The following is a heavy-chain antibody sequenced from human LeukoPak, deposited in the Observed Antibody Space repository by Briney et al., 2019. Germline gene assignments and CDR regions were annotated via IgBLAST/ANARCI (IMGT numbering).Heavy chain of an antibody. V-gene: IGHV3-23*01. D-gene: IGHD3-9*01. J-gene: IGHJ4*02. CDR1: GFSFSTYV. CDR3: AKLGFLPGPFDT. CDR2: LSHSGGSA. Sequence: GGSLRLSCAGSGFSFSTYVLSWVRQAPGKGLEWVSSLSHSGGSAYYTDSVKGRFTISRDNSKNTLYLHMNSLRVGDTAVYFCAKLGFLPGPFDTWGQGTLVTASS.